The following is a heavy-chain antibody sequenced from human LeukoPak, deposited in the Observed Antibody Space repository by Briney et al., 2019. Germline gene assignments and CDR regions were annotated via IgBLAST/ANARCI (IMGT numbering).Heavy chain of an antibody. D-gene: IGHD2-15*01. Sequence: VKVSCKASGGTFSSYAISWVRPAPGQGLEWMGGIIPIFGTANYAQKFQGRVTITADESTSTAYMELSSLRSEDTAVYYCASPWEEGYCSGGSCYSFDYWGQGTLVTVSS. V-gene: IGHV1-69*13. CDR1: GGTFSSYA. CDR3: ASPWEEGYCSGGSCYSFDY. J-gene: IGHJ4*02. CDR2: IIPIFGTA.